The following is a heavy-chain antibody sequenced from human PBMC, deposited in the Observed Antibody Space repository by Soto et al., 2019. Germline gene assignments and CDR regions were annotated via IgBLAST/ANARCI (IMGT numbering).Heavy chain of an antibody. CDR3: TTNRYN. J-gene: IGHJ4*02. V-gene: IGHV3-15*01. CDR1: GFTFNNAW. Sequence: EVRLVESGGDLVEPGGSLRLSCAASGFTFNNAWMSWVRQAPGKGLEWVDRIKSRTDGGTADYAAPVKGRFTISRDDSKNTLFLQMNSLKTEDTAMYYCTTNRYNWGQGTLVTVSS. CDR2: IKSRTDGGTA. D-gene: IGHD1-1*01.